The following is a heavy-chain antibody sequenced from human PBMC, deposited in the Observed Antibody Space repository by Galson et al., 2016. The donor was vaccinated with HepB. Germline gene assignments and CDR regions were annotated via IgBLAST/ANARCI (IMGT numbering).Heavy chain of an antibody. Sequence: SLRLSCAASGFAFSDSYMGWTRQAPGQGLEWVANIAKDGGEKNYVDSLKGRFAISRDNAKNSLYLQMNSLRVEDTAVYYCAGGPGWTEDYWGQGTLVTVSS. CDR2: IAKDGGEK. V-gene: IGHV3-7*03. D-gene: IGHD2-15*01. CDR1: GFAFSDSY. J-gene: IGHJ4*02. CDR3: AGGPGWTEDY.